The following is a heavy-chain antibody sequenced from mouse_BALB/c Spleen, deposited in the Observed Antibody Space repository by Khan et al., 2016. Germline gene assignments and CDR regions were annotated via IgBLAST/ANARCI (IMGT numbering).Heavy chain of an antibody. CDR1: GFSLTSYG. CDR3: ASDYYGSSYFDY. D-gene: IGHD1-1*01. Sequence: QVQLKQSGPGLVAPSQSLSITCTVSGFSLTSYGVHWVRQPPGKGLEWLGVIWAGGSTNYNSALMSRLSISKDNSNSQVFFKMNSLQTDDTAMYYCASDYYGSSYFDYWGQGTTLTVSS. J-gene: IGHJ2*01. CDR2: IWAGGST. V-gene: IGHV2-9*02.